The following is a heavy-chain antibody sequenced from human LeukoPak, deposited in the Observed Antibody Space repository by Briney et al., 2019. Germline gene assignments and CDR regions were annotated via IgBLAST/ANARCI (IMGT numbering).Heavy chain of an antibody. CDR2: IYTSGRT. V-gene: IGHV4-4*07. D-gene: IGHD6-13*01. CDR3: ARRAASYYGMDV. J-gene: IGHJ6*02. Sequence: SETLSLTYTVSGGSINSYYWSWIRQPAGKGLEWIGHIYTSGRTNFNPSLKSRVSMSVDTSKNQFSLKLSSVTAADTAVYYCARRAASYYGMDVWGQGTTVTVSS. CDR1: GGSINSYY.